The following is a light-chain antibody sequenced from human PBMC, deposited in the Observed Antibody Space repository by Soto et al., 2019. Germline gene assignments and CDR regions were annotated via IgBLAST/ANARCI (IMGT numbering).Light chain of an antibody. CDR1: SSDVGGYNF. Sequence: QSALTQPPSASGSPGQSVTISCTGTSSDVGGYNFVSWYQQHPGKAPKLMIYEVDKRPSGVPDRFSGSKSGNTASLTVSGFQAGDEADYYCISYAVTTSYVFETGTKATVL. V-gene: IGLV2-8*01. CDR3: ISYAVTTSYV. CDR2: EVD. J-gene: IGLJ1*01.